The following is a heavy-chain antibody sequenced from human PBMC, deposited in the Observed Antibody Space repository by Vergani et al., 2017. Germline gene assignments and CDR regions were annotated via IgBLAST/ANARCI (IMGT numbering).Heavy chain of an antibody. J-gene: IGHJ4*02. CDR1: GGPISSYY. CDR2: IYYSGST. CDR3: AREGSSGSLPY. V-gene: IGHV4-59*01. D-gene: IGHD6-19*01. Sequence: QVQLQESGPGLVKPSETLSLTCTVSGGPISSYYWSWIRQPPGKGLEWIGYIYYSGSTNYNPSLKSRVTISVDTSKNQFSLKLSSVTAADTAVYYCAREGSSGSLPYWGQGTLVTVSS.